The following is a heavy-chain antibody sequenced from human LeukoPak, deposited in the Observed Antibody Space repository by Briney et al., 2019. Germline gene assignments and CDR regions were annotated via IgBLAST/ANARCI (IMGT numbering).Heavy chain of an antibody. CDR1: GYTFTSYG. CDR3: ARGGSRMTTFYIIDY. J-gene: IGHJ4*02. V-gene: IGHV1-18*01. Sequence: RASVKVSCKASGYTFTSYGISWVRQAPGQGLEWMGWISAYNGNTNYAQKFQGRVTITRDTSANTAYMELSSLRFEDTAVYYCARGGSRMTTFYIIDYWGQGTLVTVSS. D-gene: IGHD4-11*01. CDR2: ISAYNGNT.